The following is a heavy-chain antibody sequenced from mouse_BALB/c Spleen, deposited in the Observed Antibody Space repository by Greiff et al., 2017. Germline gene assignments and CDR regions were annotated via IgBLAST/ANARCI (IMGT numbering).Heavy chain of an antibody. J-gene: IGHJ3*01. Sequence: VQLQQSGPSLVKPSQTLSLTCSVTGDSITSGYWNWIRKFPGNKLEYMGYISYSGSTYYNPSLKSRISITRDTSKNQYYLQLNSVTTEDTATYYCARYYYGSSYEFAYWGQGTLVTVSA. V-gene: IGHV3-8*02. CDR3: ARYYYGSSYEFAY. CDR2: ISYSGST. D-gene: IGHD1-1*01. CDR1: GDSITSGY.